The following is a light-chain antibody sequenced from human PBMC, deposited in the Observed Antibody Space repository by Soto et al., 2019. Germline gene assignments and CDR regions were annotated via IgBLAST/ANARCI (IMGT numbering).Light chain of an antibody. CDR1: SSDVGGYNY. Sequence: QSALAQPASVSGSPGQSITISCTGTSSDVGGYNYVSWYLQHPGKAPKLMIYEVSNRPSGVSNRFSGSKSGNTASLTIFGLQAEDEPDYYCSSYTSSSTHYVFGTGTKVTVL. V-gene: IGLV2-14*01. CDR2: EVS. J-gene: IGLJ1*01. CDR3: SSYTSSSTHYV.